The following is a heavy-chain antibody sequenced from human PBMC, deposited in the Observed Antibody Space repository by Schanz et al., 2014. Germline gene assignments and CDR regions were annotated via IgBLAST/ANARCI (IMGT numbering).Heavy chain of an antibody. CDR1: GFTLSNSD. CDR2: IGYLGDT. V-gene: IGHV3-13*01. Sequence: EVQLVESGGGLVQPGGSLRLSCAASGFTLSNSDMHWVRQGTGKGLEWVSTIGYLGDTYYPDSVKGRFTVSRDSGQNTLYLRMSSLRAEDTAVYYCAKDLLYGAPMPLNHLDYWGQGTLVTVSS. CDR3: AKDLLYGAPMPLNHLDY. J-gene: IGHJ4*02. D-gene: IGHD2-2*01.